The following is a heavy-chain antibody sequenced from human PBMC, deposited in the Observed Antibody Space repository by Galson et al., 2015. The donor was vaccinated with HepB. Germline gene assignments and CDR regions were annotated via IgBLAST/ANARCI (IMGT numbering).Heavy chain of an antibody. V-gene: IGHV3-48*01. CDR3: ARGDFWSGFLS. Sequence: SLRLSCAASGFTFSSYSMNWVRQAPGKGLEWVSHISRSSSTIYYADSVKGRFTISRDSAKNSLYLQMNSLRAEDTAVYYCARGDFWSGFLSWGQGTLVTVSS. CDR2: ISRSSSTI. J-gene: IGHJ5*02. CDR1: GFTFSSYS. D-gene: IGHD3-3*01.